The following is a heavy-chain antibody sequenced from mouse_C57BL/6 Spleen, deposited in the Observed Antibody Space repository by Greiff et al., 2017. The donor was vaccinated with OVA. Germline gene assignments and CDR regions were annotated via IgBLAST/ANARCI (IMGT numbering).Heavy chain of an antibody. V-gene: IGHV1-15*01. CDR1: GYTFTDYE. J-gene: IGHJ2*01. CDR2: IDPETGGT. CDR3: ARWATSTKGYYFDY. Sequence: VQLQQSGAELVRPGASVTLSCKASGYTFTDYEMHWVKQTPVHGLEWIGAIDPETGGTAYNQKFKGKATLTADKSSSTAYMELRSLTSEDSAVYFCARWATSTKGYYFDYWGQGTTLTVSS. D-gene: IGHD3-1*01.